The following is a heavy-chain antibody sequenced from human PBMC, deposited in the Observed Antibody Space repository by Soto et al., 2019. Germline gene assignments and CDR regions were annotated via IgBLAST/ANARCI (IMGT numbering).Heavy chain of an antibody. D-gene: IGHD2-15*01. J-gene: IGHJ4*02. Sequence: EVQLLESGGGLIQPGGSLRLSCAASGFTFNNYAMSWVRQAPGKGLEWVSVISGRGDGTYYADSVKGRFTISRDNSKNTLYLHMNSLKLEDTAVYYCAKDPGYCSFGRSSRVDYWGQGTLVTVSS. CDR2: ISGRGDGT. V-gene: IGHV3-23*01. CDR1: GFTFNNYA. CDR3: AKDPGYCSFGRSSRVDY.